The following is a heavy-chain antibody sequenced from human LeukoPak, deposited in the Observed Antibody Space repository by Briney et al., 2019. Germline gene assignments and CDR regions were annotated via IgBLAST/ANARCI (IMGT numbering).Heavy chain of an antibody. D-gene: IGHD2-15*01. CDR3: ATWGYCSGGSCYYDY. CDR1: GFTVSSNY. J-gene: IGHJ4*02. V-gene: IGHV3-53*01. CDR2: IYSGGST. Sequence: GGSLRLSCAASGFTVSSNYMSWVRQAPGKGLEWVSVIYSGGSTYYADSVKGRFTISRDNSKNTLYLQMNSLRAEDTAVYYCATWGYCSGGSCYYDYWGQGTLVTVSS.